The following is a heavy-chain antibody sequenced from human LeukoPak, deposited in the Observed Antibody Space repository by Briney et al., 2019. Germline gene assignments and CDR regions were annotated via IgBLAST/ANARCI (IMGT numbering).Heavy chain of an antibody. CDR3: ARVVVRDSGSYWNWFDP. J-gene: IGHJ5*02. CDR2: IYYSGST. V-gene: IGHV4-39*07. CDR1: GGSISSSSYY. Sequence: ASETLSLTCTVSGGSISSSSYYWGWIRQPPGKGLEWIGSIYYSGSTYYNPSLKSRVTISVDTSKNQFSLKLSSVTAADTAVYYCARVVVRDSGSYWNWFDPWGQGTLVTVSS. D-gene: IGHD1-26*01.